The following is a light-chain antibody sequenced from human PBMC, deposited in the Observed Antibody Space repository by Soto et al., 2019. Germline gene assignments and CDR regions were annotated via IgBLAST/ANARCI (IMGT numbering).Light chain of an antibody. CDR1: SSDVGGYNY. Sequence: QSVLTQPASVSGSPGQSLTISCTGTSSDVGGYNYVSWYQQHPGKAPKLMIYDVSNRPSGVSNRFSGSKSGNTASLTISGLQAEDEAAYYCSSYTSSTFYVFGTGTKVTVL. CDR2: DVS. V-gene: IGLV2-14*01. CDR3: SSYTSSTFYV. J-gene: IGLJ1*01.